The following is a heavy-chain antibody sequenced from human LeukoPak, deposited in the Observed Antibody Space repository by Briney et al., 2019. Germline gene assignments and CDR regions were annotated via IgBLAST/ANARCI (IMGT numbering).Heavy chain of an antibody. J-gene: IGHJ4*02. CDR1: GGSISSYY. CDR2: TYTSGST. Sequence: SETLSLTCTVSGGSISSYYWSWIRQPAGKGLEWIGRTYTSGSTNYNPSLKSRVTMSVDTSKNQFSLKLSSVTAADTAVYYCAISLGYCSSTSCYWDDYWGQGTLVTVSS. CDR3: AISLGYCSSTSCYWDDY. V-gene: IGHV4-4*07. D-gene: IGHD2-2*01.